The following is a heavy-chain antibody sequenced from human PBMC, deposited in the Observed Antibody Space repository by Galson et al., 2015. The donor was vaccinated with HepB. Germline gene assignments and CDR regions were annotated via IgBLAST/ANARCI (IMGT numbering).Heavy chain of an antibody. CDR1: GFTFRGHS. V-gene: IGHV3-33*08. D-gene: IGHD6-19*01. J-gene: IGHJ4*02. CDR2: IWYDGSNK. Sequence: SLRLSCAASGFTFRGHSMHWVRQAPGKGLEWVAAIWYDGSNKDYADSVRGRFTISRDNSKNTVYLQMNSLRAEDTAVYYCARESEVSGWYFFDYWGQGTLVTVS. CDR3: ARESEVSGWYFFDY.